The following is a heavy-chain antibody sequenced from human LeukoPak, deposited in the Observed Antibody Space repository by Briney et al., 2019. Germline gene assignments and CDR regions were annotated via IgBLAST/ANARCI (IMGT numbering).Heavy chain of an antibody. V-gene: IGHV3-30*18. D-gene: IGHD2-15*01. Sequence: GRSLRLSCAASGFTFSSYGMHWVRQAPGKGLEWVAVISYDGSNKYYADSVKGRFTISRDNSKNTLYLQMNSLRAEDTAVYYCAKPRIRPYCSGGSCYGPFDYWGQGTLVTVSS. J-gene: IGHJ4*02. CDR1: GFTFSSYG. CDR2: ISYDGSNK. CDR3: AKPRIRPYCSGGSCYGPFDY.